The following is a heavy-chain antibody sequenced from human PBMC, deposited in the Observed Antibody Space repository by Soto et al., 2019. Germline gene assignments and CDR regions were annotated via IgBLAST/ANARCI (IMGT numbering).Heavy chain of an antibody. V-gene: IGHV4-30-4*01. CDR1: GGSISRGDYY. CDR3: ARVLHCSSTSCYYFDY. CDR2: IYYSGST. D-gene: IGHD2-2*01. Sequence: SETLSLTCTVSGGSISRGDYYWSWIRQPPGKGLEWIGYIYYSGSTYYNPSLKSRVTISVDTSKNQFSLKLSSVTAADTAVYYCARVLHCSSTSCYYFDYWGQGTLVTVSS. J-gene: IGHJ4*02.